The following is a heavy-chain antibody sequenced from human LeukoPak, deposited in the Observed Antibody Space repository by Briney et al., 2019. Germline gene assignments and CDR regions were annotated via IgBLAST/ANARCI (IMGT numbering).Heavy chain of an antibody. J-gene: IGHJ4*02. CDR3: ARAGAQQQLVDY. CDR2: INHSGST. CDR1: GGSFSGYH. V-gene: IGHV4-34*01. Sequence: SETLSLTCAVYGGSFSGYHWSWIRQPPGKGLEWIGEINHSGSTNYNLSLKSRVTISVDTSKNQFSLKLSSVTAADTAVYYCARAGAQQQLVDYWGQGTLVTVSS. D-gene: IGHD6-13*01.